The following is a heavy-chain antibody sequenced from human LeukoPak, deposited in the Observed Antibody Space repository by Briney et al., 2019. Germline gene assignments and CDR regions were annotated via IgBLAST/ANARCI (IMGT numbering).Heavy chain of an antibody. CDR1: GSTFTRYY. D-gene: IGHD6-13*01. J-gene: IGHJ4*02. CDR2: INPSSGST. V-gene: IGHV1-46*01. Sequence: ASVKVSCKASGSTFTRYYIHWVRQAPGQGLDWMGMINPSSGSTRFAQMFQDRVTMTGDTSTSAVYMELSSLTSEDTAMYYCARTYSSSWSYCDSWGQGTLVTVSS. CDR3: ARTYSSSWSYCDS.